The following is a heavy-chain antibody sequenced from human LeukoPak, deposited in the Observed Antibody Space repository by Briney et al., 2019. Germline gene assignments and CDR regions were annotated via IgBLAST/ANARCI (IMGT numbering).Heavy chain of an antibody. Sequence: SGPTLVNPPQPLTLTCTFSGFSLTTSGAGVGWSRQPPGKAPECLALIYWDNDRRYIPSLRSRPTITKDTSKNQVVLTMTNMDPVDTATYYCAHRVSQGGYWDSGKFDYWGQGIPVTVSS. V-gene: IGHV2-5*02. CDR3: AHRVSQGGYWDSGKFDY. D-gene: IGHD2-8*02. CDR1: GFSLTTSGAG. J-gene: IGHJ4*02. CDR2: IYWDNDR.